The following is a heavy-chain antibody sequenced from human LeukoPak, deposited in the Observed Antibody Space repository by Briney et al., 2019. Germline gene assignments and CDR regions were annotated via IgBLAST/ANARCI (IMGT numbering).Heavy chain of an antibody. CDR3: ARDPDSSSWYGTFGY. Sequence: PGGSLRLSCAASGFTVGNNYMNWVRQAPGKGLEWLSAISGSGDTTYYADSVRGRFTISRDNSKNTLYLQMNSLRAEDTAVYYCARDPDSSSWYGTFGYWGQGILVAVSS. CDR2: ISGSGDTT. J-gene: IGHJ4*02. CDR1: GFTVGNNY. V-gene: IGHV3-23*01. D-gene: IGHD6-13*01.